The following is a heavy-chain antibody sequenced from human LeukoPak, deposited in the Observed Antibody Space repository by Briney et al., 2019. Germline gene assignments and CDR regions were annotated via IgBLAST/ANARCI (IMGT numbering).Heavy chain of an antibody. Sequence: GASVKVSCKTSVFSFHTYGITWVRQAPGQGLESLGWISTYNGDTNSAQKFHGRVSMTTDTSTNTAYLELRGLRSNDTAVYFCASPAKGAYYFYYMDVWGKGTTVTVSS. CDR2: ISTYNGDT. V-gene: IGHV1-18*01. D-gene: IGHD2-2*01. CDR3: ASPAKGAYYFYYMDV. J-gene: IGHJ6*03. CDR1: VFSFHTYG.